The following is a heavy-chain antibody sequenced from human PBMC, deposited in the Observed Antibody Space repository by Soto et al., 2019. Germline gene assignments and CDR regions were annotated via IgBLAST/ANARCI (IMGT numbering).Heavy chain of an antibody. Sequence: QVQLQQWGAGLLKPSETLSLTCAVYGQSFSGHTWSWIRQSPGKGLEWIGEISQSGSTYYNPSLKSRVTISADTSKNQFSLPRNSVTAADTGVFYCARGSGIAVIPGELEDVHYDYWGQGTLVSVSS. CDR1: GQSFSGHT. V-gene: IGHV4-34*01. CDR2: ISQSGST. CDR3: ARGSGIAVIPGELEDVHYDY. J-gene: IGHJ4*02. D-gene: IGHD2-2*01.